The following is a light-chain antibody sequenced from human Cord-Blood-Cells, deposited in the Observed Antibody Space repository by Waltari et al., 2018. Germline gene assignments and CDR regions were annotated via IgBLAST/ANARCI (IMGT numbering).Light chain of an antibody. CDR2: DAS. V-gene: IGKV1-5*01. J-gene: IGKJ2*01. CDR1: QSISSW. Sequence: DIQMTQSPSTLPASVGGRVTITCRASQSISSWLAWYQQKPGKAPKLLIYDASSLESGVPSRFSGSGSGTEFTLTISSLQPDDFATYYCQQYNSYLYTFGQGTKLEIK. CDR3: QQYNSYLYT.